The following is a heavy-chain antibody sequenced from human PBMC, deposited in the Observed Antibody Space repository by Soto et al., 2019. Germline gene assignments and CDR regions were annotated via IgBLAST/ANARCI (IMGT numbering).Heavy chain of an antibody. CDR3: ARGETHDSIWPFDY. CDR2: IYYSGST. Sequence: SETLSLTCTVSGGSISSGGYYWSWIRQHPGKGLEWIGYIYYSGSTYYNPSLKSRVTISVDTSKNQFSLKLSSVTAADTAVYYCARGETHDSIWPFDYWGQGTLVTVSS. V-gene: IGHV4-31*03. D-gene: IGHD3-3*01. CDR1: GGSISSGGYY. J-gene: IGHJ4*02.